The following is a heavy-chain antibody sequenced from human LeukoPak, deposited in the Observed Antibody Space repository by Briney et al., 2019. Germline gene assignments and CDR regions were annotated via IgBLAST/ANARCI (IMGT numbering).Heavy chain of an antibody. CDR1: GYTFNSYD. Sequence: SCKASGYTFNSYDISWVRQAPGKGLEWVALISYDGSYQYSADSVRGRFTISRDNSRNSLYLQMNSLRAEDTAFYYCTKGGFKYFDWSYFDYWGQGTLVTVSS. J-gene: IGHJ4*02. V-gene: IGHV3-30*18. D-gene: IGHD3-9*01. CDR3: TKGGFKYFDWSYFDY. CDR2: ISYDGSYQ.